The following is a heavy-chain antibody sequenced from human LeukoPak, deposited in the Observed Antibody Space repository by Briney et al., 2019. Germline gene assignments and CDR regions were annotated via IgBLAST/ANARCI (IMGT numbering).Heavy chain of an antibody. CDR3: ARDSESFGDYVCFDY. V-gene: IGHV3-21*01. Sequence: PGRSLRLSCAASGFTFSSFGMNWVRQAPGKGLEWVSSISSSSSYIYYADSVKGRFTISRDNAKNSLYLQMNSLRAEDTAVYYCARDSESFGDYVCFDYWGQGTLVTVSS. CDR2: ISSSSSYI. J-gene: IGHJ4*02. D-gene: IGHD4-17*01. CDR1: GFTFSSFG.